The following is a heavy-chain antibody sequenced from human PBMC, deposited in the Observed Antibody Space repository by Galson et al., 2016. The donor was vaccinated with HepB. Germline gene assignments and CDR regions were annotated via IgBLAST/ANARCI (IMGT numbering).Heavy chain of an antibody. D-gene: IGHD2-2*01. V-gene: IGHV3-7*03. J-gene: IGHJ4*02. CDR3: AKRVSSSKYFDY. CDR1: GFTFSGYW. Sequence: PLRLSCAASGFTFSGYWMTWVRQAPGKGLEWVANIKQDGSDTYYADSVKGRFTVSRDNLKNTLYLQMNSLRADDTAVYYCAKRVSSSKYFDYWGQGTLVTVSS. CDR2: IKQDGSDT.